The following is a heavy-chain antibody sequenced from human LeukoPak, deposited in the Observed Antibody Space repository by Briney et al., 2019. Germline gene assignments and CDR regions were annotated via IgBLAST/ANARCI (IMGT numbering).Heavy chain of an antibody. V-gene: IGHV4-34*01. CDR1: GGSFSGYY. Sequence: SETLSLTCAVYGGSFSGYYWSWIRQPPGKGLEWIGEINHSGSTNYNPSLKSRVTISVDTSKNQFSLKLSSVTAADTAVYYCARAGSSGTPGRYWGQGTLVTVSS. CDR2: INHSGST. CDR3: ARAGSSGTPGRY. J-gene: IGHJ4*02. D-gene: IGHD3-10*01.